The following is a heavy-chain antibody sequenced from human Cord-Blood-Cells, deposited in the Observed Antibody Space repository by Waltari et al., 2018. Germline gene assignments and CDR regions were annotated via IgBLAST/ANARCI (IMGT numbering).Heavy chain of an antibody. V-gene: IGHV4-34*01. CDR2: INHSGST. CDR1: GGSFSGYY. J-gene: IGHJ4*02. Sequence: QVQLQQWGAGLLKPSETLSLTCAVYGGSFSGYYWSWIRQPPGKGLEWIGEINHSGSTNDNPSLKSRVTISVDTSKNQFSLKLSSVTAADTAVYYCARGPLSLYYFDYWGQGTLVTVSS. CDR3: ARGPLSLYYFDY.